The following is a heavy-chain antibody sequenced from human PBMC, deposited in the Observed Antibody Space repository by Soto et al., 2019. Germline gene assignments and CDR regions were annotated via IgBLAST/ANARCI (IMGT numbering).Heavy chain of an antibody. J-gene: IGHJ6*02. CDR1: GGSISSVYYH. V-gene: IGHV4-30-4*08. D-gene: IGHD2-21*02. CDR3: AREDDGGDRDYYGLDV. CDR2: IHYSGSI. Sequence: SETLSLTCTVSGGSISSVYYHRTWIRQSPGKGLEWIGYIHYSGSIIYNPSFKSRVTISVDTSKNQFSLQLSSVTAADTAVYFCAREDDGGDRDYYGLDVWGQGTTVTVSS.